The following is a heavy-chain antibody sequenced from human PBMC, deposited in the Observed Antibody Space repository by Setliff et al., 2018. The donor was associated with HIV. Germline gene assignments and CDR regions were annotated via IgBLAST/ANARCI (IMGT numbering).Heavy chain of an antibody. CDR1: GYSISSGFY. D-gene: IGHD2-15*01. CDR3: AAATTLLSPRA. J-gene: IGHJ5*02. CDR2: IYQSGNT. V-gene: IGHV4-38-2*01. Sequence: SETLSLTCAVSGYSISSGFYWSWMRQPPGKGLEWIGSIYQSGNTNYNQSLESRLTISVDTAKNQFSLKLSSVTAADTAVYYCAAATTLLSPRAWGQGTLVTVSS.